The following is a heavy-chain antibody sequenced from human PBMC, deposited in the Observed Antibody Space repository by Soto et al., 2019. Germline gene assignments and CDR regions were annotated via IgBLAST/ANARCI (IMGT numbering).Heavy chain of an antibody. V-gene: IGHV1-69*01. CDR3: ARVAAGYSYGFYYYYGMDV. D-gene: IGHD5-18*01. CDR2: IIPIFGTA. CDR1: GGTFSSYA. J-gene: IGHJ6*02. Sequence: QVQLVQSGAEVKKPGSSVKVSCKASGGTFSSYAISWVRQAPGQGLEWMGGIIPIFGTANYAQKFQGRVTITADESTNTAYMDLSSLRSEDTAVYYCARVAAGYSYGFYYYYGMDVWGQGTTVTVSS.